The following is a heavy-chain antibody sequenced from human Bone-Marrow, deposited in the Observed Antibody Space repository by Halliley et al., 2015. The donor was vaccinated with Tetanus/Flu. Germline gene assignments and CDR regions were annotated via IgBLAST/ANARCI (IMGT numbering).Heavy chain of an antibody. CDR3: VKDSTISIINWFDP. Sequence: EWVSVIYSGGSTDYADSVKGRFTISRDNSKNTLYLQMNSLRAEDSAVYYCVKDSTISIINWFDPWGQGTLVTVSS. CDR2: IYSGGST. J-gene: IGHJ5*02. V-gene: IGHV3-53*01.